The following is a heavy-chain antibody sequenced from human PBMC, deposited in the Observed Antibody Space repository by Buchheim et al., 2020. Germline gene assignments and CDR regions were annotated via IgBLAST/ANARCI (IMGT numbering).Heavy chain of an antibody. D-gene: IGHD3-10*01. V-gene: IGHV3-30*18. CDR1: GFTFSSYG. CDR2: ISYDGSNK. J-gene: IGHJ6*02. Sequence: QVQLVESGGGVVQPGRSLRLSCAASGFTFSSYGMHWVRQAPGKGLEWVAVISYDGSNKYYADSVKGRFTISSANSKNTLYLQMNSLRDEDTAVYYCAKGVFRAAPGPRPYYYYYYGMDVWGQGTT. CDR3: AKGVFRAAPGPRPYYYYYYGMDV.